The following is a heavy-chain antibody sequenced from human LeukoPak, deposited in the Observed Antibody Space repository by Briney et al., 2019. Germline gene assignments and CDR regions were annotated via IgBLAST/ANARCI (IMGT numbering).Heavy chain of an antibody. V-gene: IGHV1-2*02. CDR1: GYTFTGYY. Sequence: ASVKVSCKASGYTFTGYYMHWVRQAPGQGLEWMGWINPNSGGTNYAQKFQGRVTMTRDTSISTAYMELSSLRSEDTAVYYCARYSDPRHGYFDYWGQGTLVTVSS. CDR2: INPNSGGT. CDR3: ARYSDPRHGYFDY. D-gene: IGHD4-17*01. J-gene: IGHJ4*02.